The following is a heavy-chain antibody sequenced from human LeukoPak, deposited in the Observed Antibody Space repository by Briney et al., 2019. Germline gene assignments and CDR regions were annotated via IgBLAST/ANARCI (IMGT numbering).Heavy chain of an antibody. CDR2: ISGSGGST. D-gene: IGHD2-15*01. CDR1: GFTFSTYA. J-gene: IGHJ5*02. CDR3: AKDPSPTYCSGGSCYYA. Sequence: GGSLRLSCAASGFTFSTYAMSWVRQAPGKGLEWVSAISGSGGSTYYADSVKGRFTISRDNSKNTLYLQMNSLRAEDTAVYYCAKDPSPTYCSGGSCYYAWGQGTLVTVSS. V-gene: IGHV3-23*01.